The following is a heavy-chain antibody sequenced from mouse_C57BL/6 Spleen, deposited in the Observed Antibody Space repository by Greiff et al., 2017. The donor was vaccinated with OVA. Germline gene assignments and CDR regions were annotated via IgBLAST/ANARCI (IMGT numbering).Heavy chain of an antibody. CDR3: ARTLYGSSPVNFDV. Sequence: DVMLVESGGGLVKPGGSLKLSCAASGFTFSDYGMHWVRQAPEKGLEWVAYISSGSSTIYYADTVKGRFTISRDNAKNTLFLQMTSLRSEDTAMYYCARTLYGSSPVNFDVWGTGTTVTVSS. CDR1: GFTFSDYG. J-gene: IGHJ1*03. CDR2: ISSGSSTI. V-gene: IGHV5-17*01. D-gene: IGHD1-1*01.